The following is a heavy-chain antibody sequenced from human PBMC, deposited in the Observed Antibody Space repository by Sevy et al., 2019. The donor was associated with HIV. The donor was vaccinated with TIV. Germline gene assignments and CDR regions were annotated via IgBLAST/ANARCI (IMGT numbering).Heavy chain of an antibody. J-gene: IGHJ6*03. CDR3: AKNPGVGSYYYMDV. CDR1: GFTFSSYA. D-gene: IGHD1-26*01. CDR2: ISGSGGST. Sequence: GGCLRLSCAASGFTFSSYAMSWVRQAPGKGLEWVSSISGSGGSTYYADSLKGQFTISRDNSKNTLYLQVNSLRVEDTAVYYCAKNPGVGSYYYMDVWGKGTTVTVSS. V-gene: IGHV3-23*01.